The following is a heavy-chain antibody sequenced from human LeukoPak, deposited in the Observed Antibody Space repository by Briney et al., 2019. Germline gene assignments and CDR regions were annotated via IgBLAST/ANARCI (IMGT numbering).Heavy chain of an antibody. CDR2: IYPGDSDT. CDR3: ARRLSSGWFDY. D-gene: IGHD6-19*01. Sequence: GGSLKISCKGSGCRFTSYWIGWVRQLPGKGLEWMGIIYPGDSDTRYSPSFQGQVTISADKSISTAYLQWSSLKASDTAMYYCARRLSSGWFDYWGQGTLVTVSS. V-gene: IGHV5-51*01. CDR1: GCRFTSYW. J-gene: IGHJ5*01.